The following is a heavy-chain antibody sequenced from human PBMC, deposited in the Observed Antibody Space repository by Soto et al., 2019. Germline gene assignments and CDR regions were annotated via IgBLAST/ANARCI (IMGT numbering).Heavy chain of an antibody. CDR1: GFTFSSYS. CDR3: ARGAEAYSYGGNPNWSDP. V-gene: IGHV3-21*01. D-gene: IGHD2-15*01. CDR2: ISSSSSYI. Sequence: GGSLRLSCAASGFTFSSYSMNWVRQAPGKGLEWVSSISSSSSYIYYADSVKGRFTISRDNAKNSLYLQMNSLRAEDTAVYYCARGAEAYSYGGNPNWSDPWGQGTLVTVSS. J-gene: IGHJ5*02.